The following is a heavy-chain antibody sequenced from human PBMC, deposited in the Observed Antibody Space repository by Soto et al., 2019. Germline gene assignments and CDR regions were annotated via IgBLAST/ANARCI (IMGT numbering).Heavy chain of an antibody. Sequence: GASVKVSCKASGGTFSSYAISWVRQAPGQGLEWMGGIIPIFGTANYAQKFQGRVTITADESTSTAYMELSSLRSEDTAVYYCASSTMIVRYFDLWGRGTLVTVPQ. J-gene: IGHJ2*01. CDR2: IIPIFGTA. V-gene: IGHV1-69*13. D-gene: IGHD3-22*01. CDR1: GGTFSSYA. CDR3: ASSTMIVRYFDL.